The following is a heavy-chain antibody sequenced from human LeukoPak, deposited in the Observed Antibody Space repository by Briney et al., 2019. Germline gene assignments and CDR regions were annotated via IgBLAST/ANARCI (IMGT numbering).Heavy chain of an antibody. CDR1: GFTFSSYA. Sequence: PGGSLRLSCAASGFTFSSYAMSWVRQAPGKGLEWVSAISGSGGSTYYADSVKGRFTISRDNSKNTLYLQMNSLRAEDTAVYYCAKGGTYYYDGSGYYYEPTINTWGQGTLVTVSS. J-gene: IGHJ5*02. D-gene: IGHD3-22*01. V-gene: IGHV3-23*01. CDR3: AKGGTYYYDGSGYYYEPTINT. CDR2: ISGSGGST.